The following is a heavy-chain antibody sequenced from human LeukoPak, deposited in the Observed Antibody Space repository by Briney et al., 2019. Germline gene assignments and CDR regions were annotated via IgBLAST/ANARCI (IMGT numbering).Heavy chain of an antibody. V-gene: IGHV4-61*02. J-gene: IGHJ4*02. D-gene: IGHD3-9*01. CDR3: ARVNYDILTGYQYYFDY. CDR1: GGSISSGDYY. Sequence: SQTLSLTCTVSGGSISSGDYYWSWIRQPAGKGLEWIGRIYTSGSTNYNPSLKSRVTISVDTSKNQFSLKLSSVTAADTAVYYCARVNYDILTGYQYYFDYWGQGTLVTVSS. CDR2: IYTSGST.